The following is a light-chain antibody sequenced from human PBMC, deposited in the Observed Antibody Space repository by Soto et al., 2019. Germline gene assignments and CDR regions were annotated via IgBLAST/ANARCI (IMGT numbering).Light chain of an antibody. CDR2: LGS. J-gene: IGKJ1*01. CDR3: MQALQTPWT. V-gene: IGKV2-28*01. CDR1: QSLLHSNGYTY. Sequence: DIVMTQSPLSLPVTPGEPASISCRSSQSLLHSNGYTYLDWYLQKPGQSPQLLIYLGSNRASGVPDRFSGSGSGTDFTLKISRVEAEDVGVYYCMQALQTPWTFGPGTKVEIK.